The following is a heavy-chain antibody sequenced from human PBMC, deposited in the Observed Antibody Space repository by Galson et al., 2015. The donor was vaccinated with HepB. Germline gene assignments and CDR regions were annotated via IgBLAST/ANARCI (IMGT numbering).Heavy chain of an antibody. Sequence: SLRLSCAASGFTFSSYGMHWVRQAPGKGLEWVAVISYDGSNKYYADSVKGRFTISRDNSKNTLYLQMNSLRAEDTAVYYCAKDRVQLSYYYYYGMDVWGQGTTVTVSS. V-gene: IGHV3-30*18. D-gene: IGHD5-18*01. CDR3: AKDRVQLSYYYYYGMDV. J-gene: IGHJ6*02. CDR2: ISYDGSNK. CDR1: GFTFSSYG.